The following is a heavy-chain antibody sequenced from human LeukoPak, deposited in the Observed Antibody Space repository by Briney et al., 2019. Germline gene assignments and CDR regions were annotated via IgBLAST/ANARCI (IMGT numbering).Heavy chain of an antibody. CDR3: ARHDIPPVGDNWNAPGGMDV. D-gene: IGHD1-20*01. Sequence: GGSLRLSCAASGFTFSSYSMNWVRQAPGKGLEWVSYISSSSSTIYYADSVKGRFTISRDNSKNTLYLQMNSLRAEDTAVYYCARHDIPPVGDNWNAPGGMDVWGQGTTVTVSS. V-gene: IGHV3-48*01. CDR2: ISSSSSTI. CDR1: GFTFSSYS. J-gene: IGHJ6*02.